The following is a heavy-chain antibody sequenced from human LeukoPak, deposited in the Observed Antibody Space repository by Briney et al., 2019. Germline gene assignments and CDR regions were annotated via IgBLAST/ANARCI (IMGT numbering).Heavy chain of an antibody. CDR2: FDPEDGET. Sequence: ASVKVSCKVSGYTLTELSMHWVRQAPGKGLEWMGGFDPEDGETIYAQKSQGRVTMTEDTSTDTAYMELSSLRSEDTAVYYCATGYATAAIFRLGYWGQGTLVTVSS. CDR3: ATGYATAAIFRLGY. V-gene: IGHV1-24*01. D-gene: IGHD2-2*02. CDR1: GYTLTELS. J-gene: IGHJ4*02.